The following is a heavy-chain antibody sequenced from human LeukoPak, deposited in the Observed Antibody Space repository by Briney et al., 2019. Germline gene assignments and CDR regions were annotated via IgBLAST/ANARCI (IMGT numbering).Heavy chain of an antibody. D-gene: IGHD1-26*01. CDR2: IGGSGSFI. J-gene: IGHJ6*03. Sequence: SGGSLRLSCTASGFTFSTYSIKWVRQAPGKGLEWVSYIGGSGSFIHYADSVKGRFTISRDNAKNSVYLQMNSLRAEDTAVYFCARLLATWDYYYMDVWGKGTTVTVSS. V-gene: IGHV3-48*01. CDR3: ARLLATWDYYYMDV. CDR1: GFTFSTYS.